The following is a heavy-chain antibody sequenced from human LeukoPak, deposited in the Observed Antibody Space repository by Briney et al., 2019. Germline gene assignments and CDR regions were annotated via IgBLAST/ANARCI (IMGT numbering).Heavy chain of an antibody. D-gene: IGHD2-8*01. V-gene: IGHV3-20*04. J-gene: IGHJ6*03. CDR2: INWNGGST. Sequence: GGSLRLSCAASGFTFYDYGMSWVRQAPGKGLEWVSGINWNGGSTGYADSVKGRFTISRDNAKNSLYLQMNSLRAEDTALYYCARDVQRDIVLMVYATDHYYYMDVWGEGTTVTVSS. CDR1: GFTFYDYG. CDR3: ARDVQRDIVLMVYATDHYYYMDV.